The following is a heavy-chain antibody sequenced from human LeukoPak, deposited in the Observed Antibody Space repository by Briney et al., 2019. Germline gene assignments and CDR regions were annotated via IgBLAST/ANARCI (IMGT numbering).Heavy chain of an antibody. J-gene: IGHJ4*02. CDR1: GGSITGYH. CDR2: LHTSGSGSA. Sequence: KPSETLSLTCTVSGGSITGYHWSWIRQSAGKGLEWIGRLHTSGSGSATFNPSLQSRVTVSIDKSKNQFSLNLISVTAADTAVYYCAREPAGVPEYYFDYWGQGTLVTDSS. D-gene: IGHD6-6*01. CDR3: AREPAGVPEYYFDY. V-gene: IGHV4-4*07.